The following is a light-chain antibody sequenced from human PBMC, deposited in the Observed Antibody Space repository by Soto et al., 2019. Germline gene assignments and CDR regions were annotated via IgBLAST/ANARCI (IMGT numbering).Light chain of an antibody. CDR2: TAS. V-gene: IGKV3-20*01. CDR1: QTVGNNY. J-gene: IGKJ2*01. Sequence: EIVLTQSPGTLSLSPGERATLSCRASQTVGNNYLAWYQQKPGQAPRLLIHTASFRATGITDRFSGGGSGTDFTLTVSRLEPEDFAMYYCHQHATATLIFAQGTTHEI. CDR3: HQHATATLI.